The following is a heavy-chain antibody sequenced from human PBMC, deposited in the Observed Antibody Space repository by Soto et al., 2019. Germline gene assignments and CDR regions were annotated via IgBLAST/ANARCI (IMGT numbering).Heavy chain of an antibody. D-gene: IGHD3-22*01. J-gene: IGHJ4*02. CDR2: IDPSDSQT. Sequence: SCKGSGYSFAGYWITWVRQKPGKGLEWMGRIDPSDSQTYYSPSFRGHVTISVTKSITTVFLQWSSLRASDTAMYYCARQIYDSDTGPNFQYYFDSWGQGTPVTVSS. CDR3: ARQIYDSDTGPNFQYYFDS. V-gene: IGHV5-10-1*01. CDR1: GYSFAGYW.